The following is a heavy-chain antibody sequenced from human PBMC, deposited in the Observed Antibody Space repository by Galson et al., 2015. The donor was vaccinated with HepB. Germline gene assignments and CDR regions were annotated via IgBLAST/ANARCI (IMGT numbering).Heavy chain of an antibody. CDR3: ARGGGRPMDNSWGYCSGGSCYSYYYYGMDV. Sequence: SVKVSCKASGYTFTGYYMHWVRQAPGQGLEWMGWINPNSGGTNYAQKFQGWVTMTRDTSISTAYMELSRLRSDDTAVYYCARGGGRPMDNSWGYCSGGSCYSYYYYGMDVWGQGTTVTVSS. J-gene: IGHJ6*02. V-gene: IGHV1-2*04. CDR2: INPNSGGT. CDR1: GYTFTGYY. D-gene: IGHD2-15*01.